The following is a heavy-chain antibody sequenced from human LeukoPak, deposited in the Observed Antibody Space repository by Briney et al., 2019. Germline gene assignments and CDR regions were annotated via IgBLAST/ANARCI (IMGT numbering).Heavy chain of an antibody. CDR1: GGSISSYY. D-gene: IGHD5-18*01. CDR2: IHYSGST. J-gene: IGHJ4*02. Sequence: SETLPLTCTVSGGSISSYYWSWIRQPPGKGLEWIGYIHYSGSTNYNPSLKSRVTISVDTSKNQFSLKLSSVTAADTAVYYCARAREYSYGDSFDYWGQGTLVTVSS. CDR3: ARAREYSYGDSFDY. V-gene: IGHV4-59*01.